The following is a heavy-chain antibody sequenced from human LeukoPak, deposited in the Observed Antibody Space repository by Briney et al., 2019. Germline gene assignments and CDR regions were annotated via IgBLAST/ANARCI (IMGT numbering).Heavy chain of an antibody. Sequence: PGGSLRLSCAASGFTFSDYYMSWIRQAPGKGLEWVSYISSSGSTIYYADPVRGRFTISRDNAKNSLYLQMNSLRAEDTAVYYCARDLSWGSLDYWGQGTLVTVSS. CDR2: ISSSGSTI. CDR3: ARDLSWGSLDY. V-gene: IGHV3-11*04. J-gene: IGHJ4*02. D-gene: IGHD7-27*01. CDR1: GFTFSDYY.